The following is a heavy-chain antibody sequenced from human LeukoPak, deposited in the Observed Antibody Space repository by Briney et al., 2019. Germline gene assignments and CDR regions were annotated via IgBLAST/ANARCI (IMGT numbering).Heavy chain of an antibody. CDR3: ARSGPQAFDI. CDR2: IYYSGST. J-gene: IGHJ3*02. Sequence: SGPGLVKPSETLSLTCTVSGGSISSYSWSWIRQPPGKGLEWIGYIYYSGSTNYNPSLKSRVTISVDTSKNQFSLKLSSVTAADTAVYYCARSGPQAFDIWGQGTMVTVSS. CDR1: GGSISSYS. V-gene: IGHV4-59*01.